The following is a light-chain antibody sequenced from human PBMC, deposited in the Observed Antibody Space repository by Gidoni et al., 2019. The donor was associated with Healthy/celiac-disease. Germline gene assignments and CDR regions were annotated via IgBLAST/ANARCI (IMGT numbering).Light chain of an antibody. V-gene: IGKV3-11*01. CDR2: DAS. J-gene: IGKJ4*01. CDR1: QSVSSY. CDR3: QQRSNWPPGLT. Sequence: VLTQSPATLSLSPGERATLSCRASQSVSSYLAWYQQKPGQAPRLLIYDASNRATGIPARFSGSGSGTDFTLTISSLEPEDFAVYYCQQRSNWPPGLTFXGXTKVEIK.